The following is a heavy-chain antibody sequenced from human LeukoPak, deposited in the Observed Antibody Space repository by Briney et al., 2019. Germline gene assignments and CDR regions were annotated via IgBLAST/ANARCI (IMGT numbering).Heavy chain of an antibody. CDR3: ATLPHYDTNGYYYLNDF. J-gene: IGHJ4*02. Sequence: SETLSLTCTVSGGSISNRNYHWGWIRQPPGKGLEWIGSICSSGSAYYNPSLKSRVTTSIDTSKNKFSLKLSSVTAADTAVYYRATLPHYDTNGYYYLNDFWGQGTLVTVSS. D-gene: IGHD3-22*01. CDR2: ICSSGSA. CDR1: GGSISNRNYH. V-gene: IGHV4-39*07.